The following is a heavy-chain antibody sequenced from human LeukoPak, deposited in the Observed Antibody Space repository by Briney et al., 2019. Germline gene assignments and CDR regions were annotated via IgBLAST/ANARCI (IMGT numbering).Heavy chain of an antibody. CDR3: ARGPTHYVWGSRS. D-gene: IGHD3-16*01. CDR2: INHSGST. V-gene: IGHV4-34*01. Sequence: PSETLSLTCAVYGGSFSGYYWSWIRQPPGKGLEWIGEINHSGSTNYNPSLKSRVTISVDTSKNQFSLKLSSVTAADTAVYYCARGPTHYVWGSRSGGQGTLVTVSS. CDR1: GGSFSGYY. J-gene: IGHJ4*02.